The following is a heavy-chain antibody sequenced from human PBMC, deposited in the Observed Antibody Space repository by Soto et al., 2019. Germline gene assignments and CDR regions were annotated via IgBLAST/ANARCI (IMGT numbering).Heavy chain of an antibody. CDR1: GYTFTSYG. V-gene: IGHV1-18*04. Sequence: QVQLVQSGAEVKKPGASVKVSCKASGYTFTSYGISWVRQAPGQGLEWMGWISTYNGNTNYAQKLQGRDTMTPDTATSTAYMELRSLRSDDTAVYYCARDGQTTMVRGVRGGSYNYYGMDVWGQGTTVTVSS. CDR2: ISTYNGNT. D-gene: IGHD3-10*01. CDR3: ARDGQTTMVRGVRGGSYNYYGMDV. J-gene: IGHJ6*02.